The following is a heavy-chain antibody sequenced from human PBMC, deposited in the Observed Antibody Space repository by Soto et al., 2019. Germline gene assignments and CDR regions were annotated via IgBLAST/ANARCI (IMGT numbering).Heavy chain of an antibody. Sequence: EVQLAESGGGLAQPGGSLRLSCAASGFTLSGYAMDWVRQAPGKGLEYVSGISSNGVGTYYANSVQGRFTISRDNSKNTVYLQMGSLRPEDMAVYYCARRARPDFYYMDGGGKGTTVTVSS. J-gene: IGHJ6*03. D-gene: IGHD6-6*01. CDR1: GFTLSGYA. V-gene: IGHV3-64*01. CDR2: ISSNGVGT. CDR3: ARRARPDFYYMDG.